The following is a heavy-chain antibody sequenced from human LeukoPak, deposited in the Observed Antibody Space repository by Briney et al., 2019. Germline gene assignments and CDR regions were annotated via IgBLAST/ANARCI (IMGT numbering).Heavy chain of an antibody. V-gene: IGHV3-48*01. D-gene: IGHD2/OR15-2a*01. Sequence: PGGSLRLSCAASGFSFSSYSINWVRQAPGKGLEWVSYISGDGNAKHYTDSVKRRFTISRDNAKNALYLQMNSLRAEDTGVYFCARDYVYAFDYWGQGTLVTVSS. CDR2: ISGDGNAK. J-gene: IGHJ4*02. CDR3: ARDYVYAFDY. CDR1: GFSFSSYS.